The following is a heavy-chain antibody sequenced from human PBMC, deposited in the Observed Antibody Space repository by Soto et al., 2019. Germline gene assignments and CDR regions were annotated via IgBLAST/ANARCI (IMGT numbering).Heavy chain of an antibody. D-gene: IGHD5-12*01. CDR3: ARVYIVATKVYYYYYMDV. J-gene: IGHJ6*03. CDR1: GFTFSSYS. Sequence: EVQLVESGGGLVQPGGSLRLSCAASGFTFSSYSMNWVRQAPGKGLEWVSYISSSSSTIYYADSVKGRFTISRDNAKNSLYLQMNSLRAEDTAVYYCARVYIVATKVYYYYYMDVWGKGTTVTVSS. V-gene: IGHV3-48*01. CDR2: ISSSSSTI.